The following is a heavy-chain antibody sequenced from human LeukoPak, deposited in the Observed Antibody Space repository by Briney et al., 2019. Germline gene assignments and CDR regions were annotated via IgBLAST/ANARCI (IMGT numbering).Heavy chain of an antibody. D-gene: IGHD6-19*01. V-gene: IGHV5-51*01. CDR1: GYRFTSYW. CDR2: IYPGDSDT. J-gene: IGHJ4*02. Sequence: GASLQISCKGSGYRFTSYWIGWVRPLPGKGLAWMGIIYPGDSDTRYSPSFQGQVTISADKSISTAYLQWSSLKASDTAMYYCANLGRSGWARGDYWGQGTLVTVSS. CDR3: ANLGRSGWARGDY.